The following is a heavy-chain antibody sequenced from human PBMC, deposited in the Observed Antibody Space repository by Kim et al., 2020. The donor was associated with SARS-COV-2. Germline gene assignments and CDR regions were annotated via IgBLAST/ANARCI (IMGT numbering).Heavy chain of an antibody. V-gene: IGHV1-69*01. Sequence: KFQGRVTITADESTGTAYMELSSLRSEDTAVYYCARVLNSGSYYEDAFDIWGQGTMVTVSS. CDR3: ARVLNSGSYYEDAFDI. D-gene: IGHD1-26*01. J-gene: IGHJ3*02.